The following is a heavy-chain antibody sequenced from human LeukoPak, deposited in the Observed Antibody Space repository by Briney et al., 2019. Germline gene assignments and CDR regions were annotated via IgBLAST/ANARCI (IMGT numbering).Heavy chain of an antibody. D-gene: IGHD3-9*01. V-gene: IGHV3-30*03. J-gene: IGHJ6*03. CDR1: GFTFSSYG. CDR2: ISYDGSNK. Sequence: GGSLRLSCAASGFTFSSYGMHWVRQAPGKGLQWVAVISYDGSNKYYVDSVKGRFTISRDTSKNTLYLQMNSLRAEDTAVYFCARGVQFDPNYYYYYMDVWGKGTTVTVSS. CDR3: ARGVQFDPNYYYYYMDV.